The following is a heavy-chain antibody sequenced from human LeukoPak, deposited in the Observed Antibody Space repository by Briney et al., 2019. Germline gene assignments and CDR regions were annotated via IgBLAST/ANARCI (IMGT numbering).Heavy chain of an antibody. CDR3: ARRDDHGPYWYFDL. Sequence: EASVKVSCKASGYTFTGYYMHWVRQAPGQGLEWMGWIYPNSGGTNYAQKFQGRVTVTRDTSISTAYMELSRLRSDDTAVYYCARRDDHGPYWYFDLWGRGTLVTVSS. V-gene: IGHV1-2*02. D-gene: IGHD5-24*01. CDR1: GYTFTGYY. J-gene: IGHJ2*01. CDR2: IYPNSGGT.